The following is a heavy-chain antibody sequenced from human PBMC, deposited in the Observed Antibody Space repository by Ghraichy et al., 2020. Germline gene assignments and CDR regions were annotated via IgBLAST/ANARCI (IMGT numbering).Heavy chain of an antibody. CDR2: ISYRGDT. V-gene: IGHV4-61*01. D-gene: IGHD3-10*01. CDR1: GGSVNSGSYY. J-gene: IGHJ5*02. CDR3: ARRGGSGSSYWFDP. Sequence: SETLSLTCTVSGGSVNSGSYYWSWIRQPPGKGLEWIGYISYRGDTNYNPSLKSRVTMSADTSKNEFSLNLIFVTTAYTAVYYCARRGGSGSSYWFDPWGQGTLVTVSS.